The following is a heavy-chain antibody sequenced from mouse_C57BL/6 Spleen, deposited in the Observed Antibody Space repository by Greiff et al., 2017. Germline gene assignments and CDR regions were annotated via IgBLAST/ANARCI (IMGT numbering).Heavy chain of an antibody. Sequence: VQLQQPGTELVKPGASVKLSCKASGYTFTSYWMHWVKQRPGQGLEWIGNINPSNGGTNYNEKFKSKDTLTVDKSSSTAYMQLSSLTSEDSAVYYCAREDYYGSSYVYYAMDYWGQGTSVTVSS. V-gene: IGHV1-53*01. D-gene: IGHD1-1*01. CDR3: AREDYYGSSYVYYAMDY. J-gene: IGHJ4*01. CDR1: GYTFTSYW. CDR2: INPSNGGT.